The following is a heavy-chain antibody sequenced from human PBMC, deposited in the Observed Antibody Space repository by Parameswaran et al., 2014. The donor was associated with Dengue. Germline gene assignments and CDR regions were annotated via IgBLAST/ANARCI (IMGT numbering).Heavy chain of an antibody. J-gene: IGHJ4*02. Sequence: WVRQAPGQGLEWMGGIIPIFGTANYAQKFQGRVTITADESTSTAYMELSSLRSEDTAVYYCARVGGIVATIGVSYFDYWGQGTLVTDSS. D-gene: IGHD5-12*01. CDR3: ARVGGIVATIGVSYFDY. V-gene: IGHV1-69*01. CDR2: IIPIFGTA.